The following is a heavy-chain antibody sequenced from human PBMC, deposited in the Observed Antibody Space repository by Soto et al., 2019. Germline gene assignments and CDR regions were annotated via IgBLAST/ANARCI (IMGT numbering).Heavy chain of an antibody. Sequence: SETLSLTCAVSGYSISSGYYWGWIRQPPGKGLEWIGSIYHSGSTYYNPSLKSRVTISVDTLKSQFFLKLDSVTAADTAVYYCARDFSRIFDYWGPGTLVTVSS. CDR3: ARDFSRIFDY. CDR1: GYSISSGYY. J-gene: IGHJ4*02. V-gene: IGHV4-38-2*02. CDR2: IYHSGST. D-gene: IGHD3-3*02.